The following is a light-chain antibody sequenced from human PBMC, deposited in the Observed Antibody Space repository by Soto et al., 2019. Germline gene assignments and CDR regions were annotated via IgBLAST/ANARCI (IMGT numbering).Light chain of an antibody. CDR2: EVS. CDR3: SAYAGSNNFV. CDR1: SSDVGDNY. Sequence: QSALTQPPSASGSPGQSVTISCTGTSSDVGDNYVSWYQQHLGKAPKLIIYEVSQRPSGVPDRFSGPKSGNTASLTVSGLQTEDEADYYCSAYAGSNNFVFGSGTKLPS. J-gene: IGLJ1*01. V-gene: IGLV2-8*01.